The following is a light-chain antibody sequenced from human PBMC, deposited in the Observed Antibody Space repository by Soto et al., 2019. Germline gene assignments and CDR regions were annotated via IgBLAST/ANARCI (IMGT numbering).Light chain of an antibody. CDR1: QSVLYSSTNENY. V-gene: IGKV4-1*01. Sequence: DIVMTQSPDSLAVSLGERATINCKSSQSVLYSSTNENYLAWYQQRPGQPPKLLIYWASTRESGVPGRFSGSGSGTDFTLTISSLQAEDVAVYYCQQYYSNPITFGPGTKVDIK. J-gene: IGKJ3*01. CDR2: WAS. CDR3: QQYYSNPIT.